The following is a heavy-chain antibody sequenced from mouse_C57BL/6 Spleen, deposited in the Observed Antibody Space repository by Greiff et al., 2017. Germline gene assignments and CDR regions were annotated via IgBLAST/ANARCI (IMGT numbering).Heavy chain of an antibody. V-gene: IGHV14-4*01. CDR1: GFNIKDDY. Sequence: EVKLMESGAELVRPGASVKLSCTASGFNIKDDYMHWVKQRPEQGLEWIGWIDPENGDTEYASKFQGKATITADTSSNTAYLQLSSLTSEDTAVYYCTFDGNYEAYWGQGTLVTVSA. D-gene: IGHD2-1*01. CDR3: TFDGNYEAY. CDR2: IDPENGDT. J-gene: IGHJ3*01.